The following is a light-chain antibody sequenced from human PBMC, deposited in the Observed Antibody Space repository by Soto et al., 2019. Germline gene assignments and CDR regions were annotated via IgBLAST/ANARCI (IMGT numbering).Light chain of an antibody. CDR2: GAS. CDR3: QQYGSSGT. CDR1: QSVSNNY. V-gene: IGKV3-20*01. Sequence: EVVMTQSPATLSVSQGECVTLSCRASQSVSNNYLAWYQQKPGQAPRLLIYGASNRATGIPDRFSGSGSGTDFTLTISRLEPEDFAVYYCQQYGSSGTFGQGTKVDIK. J-gene: IGKJ1*01.